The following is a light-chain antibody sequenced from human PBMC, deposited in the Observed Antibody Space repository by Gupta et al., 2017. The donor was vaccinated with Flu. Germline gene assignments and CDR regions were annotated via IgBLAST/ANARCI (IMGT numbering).Light chain of an antibody. CDR3: CSYAGSSTYV. J-gene: IGLJ1*01. Sequence: QSALTQPASVSGSPGQSITIPCTGTSSDVANYNLVSWYQQHPGKAPQLIIYEVTKRPSGVSDRFSGSKSGNTASLTISGLQAEDEAEYFCCSYAGSSTYVFGIGTKFTVL. CDR1: SSDVANYNL. CDR2: EVT. V-gene: IGLV2-23*02.